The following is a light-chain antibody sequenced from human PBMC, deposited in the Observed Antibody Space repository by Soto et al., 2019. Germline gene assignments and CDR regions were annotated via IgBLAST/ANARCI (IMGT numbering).Light chain of an antibody. J-gene: IGLJ3*02. CDR1: SSNVGGYSY. CDR2: DVT. CDR3: CSYAGSYSGV. Sequence: QAVVTQPRSVSGSPGQSVTISCTGTSSNVGGYSYVSWYQQHPGIAPQLIIYDVTKRPSGVPDRFSGSKSGNTASLTISGLQAEDEADYYCCSYAGSYSGVFGGGTQLTVL. V-gene: IGLV2-11*01.